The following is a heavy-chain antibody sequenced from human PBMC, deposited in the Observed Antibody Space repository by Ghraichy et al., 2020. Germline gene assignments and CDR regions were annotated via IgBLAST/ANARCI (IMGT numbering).Heavy chain of an antibody. V-gene: IGHV3-11*01. D-gene: IGHD3-10*01. CDR1: GFTFSDYY. Sequence: GGSLRLSCAASGFTFSDYYMSWIRQAPGKGLEWVSYISSSGSTIYYADSVKGRFTISRDNAKNSLYLQMNSLRAEDTAVYYCARDSPRGFGELSLFDYWGQGTLVTVSS. CDR2: ISSSGSTI. CDR3: ARDSPRGFGELSLFDY. J-gene: IGHJ4*02.